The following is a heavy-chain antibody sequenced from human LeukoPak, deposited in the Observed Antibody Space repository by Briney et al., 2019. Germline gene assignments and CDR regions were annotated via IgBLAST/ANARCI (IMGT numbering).Heavy chain of an antibody. CDR3: VSEARGYHYPYFDY. V-gene: IGHV3-13*01. D-gene: IGHD5-18*01. CDR1: GFTLGSHD. J-gene: IGHJ4*02. CDR2: LSSGFHT. Sequence: GGSLRLSCTASGFTLGSHDMHWVRQTTGEGLEWVAALSSGFHTFYAGSVRGRFTVSRDDAKNSLYLQMNSLRAGDTALYYCVSEARGYHYPYFDYWGQGTLVTVSS.